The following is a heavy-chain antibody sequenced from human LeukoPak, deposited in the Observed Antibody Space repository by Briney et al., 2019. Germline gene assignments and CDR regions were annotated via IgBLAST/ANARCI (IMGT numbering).Heavy chain of an antibody. CDR1: GGSISSYY. V-gene: IGHV4-59*12. Sequence: SETLSLTCTVSGGSISSYYWSWIRQPPGKGLEWIGYIYYSGSTNYNPSLKSRVTISVDTSKNQFSLKLSSVTAADTAVYYCARDPTYYYDSSGSDLPGWGQGTLVTVSS. D-gene: IGHD3-22*01. J-gene: IGHJ4*02. CDR3: ARDPTYYYDSSGSDLPG. CDR2: IYYSGST.